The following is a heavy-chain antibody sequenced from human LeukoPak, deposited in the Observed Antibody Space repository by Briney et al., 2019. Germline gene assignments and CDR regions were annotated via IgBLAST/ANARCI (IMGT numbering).Heavy chain of an antibody. V-gene: IGHV3-30*04. Sequence: GRSLRLSCAASGFTFSSYAMHWVRQAPGKGLEWVAVISYDGSNKYYADSVKGRFTISRDNSKNTLYLQMNSLRAEDTAVYYCARENRLTYYYDSSGYYPDCWGQGTLVTVSS. CDR2: ISYDGSNK. CDR1: GFTFSSYA. CDR3: ARENRLTYYYDSSGYYPDC. D-gene: IGHD3-22*01. J-gene: IGHJ4*02.